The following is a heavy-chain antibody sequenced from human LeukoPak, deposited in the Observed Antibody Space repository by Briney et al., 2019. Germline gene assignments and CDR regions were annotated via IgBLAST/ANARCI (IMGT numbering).Heavy chain of an antibody. D-gene: IGHD3-3*01. CDR3: AFPYYDFWSGYKH. CDR2: ISGSGRSA. Sequence: PGGSLRLSCAASGFTFSSHAMSWVRQAPGKGLEWVSGISGSGRSAFYADSVKGRFTISRDNSKNTLYLQMNSLRAEDTAVYYCAFPYYDFWSGYKHWGQGTLVTVSS. J-gene: IGHJ4*02. V-gene: IGHV3-23*01. CDR1: GFTFSSHA.